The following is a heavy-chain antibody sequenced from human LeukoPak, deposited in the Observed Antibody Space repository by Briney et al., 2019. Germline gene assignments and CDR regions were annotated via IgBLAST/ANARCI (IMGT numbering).Heavy chain of an antibody. V-gene: IGHV4-34*01. D-gene: IGHD3-22*01. CDR1: GGSFSGYY. J-gene: IGHJ5*02. CDR3: ARPYYYDSSGFIDP. CDR2: INHSGST. Sequence: EPSETLSLTCAVYGGSFSGYYWSWIRQPPGKGLEWIGEINHSGSTNYNPSLKSRVTISVDTSKNQFSLKLSSVTAADTAVYYCARPYYYDSSGFIDPWGQGTLVTVSS.